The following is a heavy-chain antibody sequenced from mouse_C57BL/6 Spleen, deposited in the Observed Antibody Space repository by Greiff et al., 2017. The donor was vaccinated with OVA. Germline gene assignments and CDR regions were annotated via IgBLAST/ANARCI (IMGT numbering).Heavy chain of an antibody. CDR3: ARSDYTPAWVAY. CDR2: IYPGDGDT. Sequence: QVQLQQSGAELVKPGASVKISCKASGYAFSSYWMNWVKQRPGKGLEWIGQIYPGDGDTNYNGQFKGKATLTADKSSSTAYMQLSSLTSEDSAVYFCARSDYTPAWVAYWGQGTLVTVSA. CDR1: GYAFSSYW. D-gene: IGHD2-12*01. J-gene: IGHJ3*01. V-gene: IGHV1-80*01.